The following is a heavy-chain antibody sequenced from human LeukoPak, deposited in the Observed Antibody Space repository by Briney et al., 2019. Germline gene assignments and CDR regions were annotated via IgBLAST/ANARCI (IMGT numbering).Heavy chain of an antibody. J-gene: IGHJ4*02. CDR1: GFTFSSYG. Sequence: GGSLRLSXAASGFTFSSYGMHWVRQAPDKGLEWVAVIWYDGSNKYYADSVKGRFTISRDNSKNTLYLQMNSLRAEDTAVYYCAKDGLVRGVMDCFDYWGQGTLVTVSS. CDR3: AKDGLVRGVMDCFDY. V-gene: IGHV3-30*02. CDR2: IWYDGSNK. D-gene: IGHD3-10*01.